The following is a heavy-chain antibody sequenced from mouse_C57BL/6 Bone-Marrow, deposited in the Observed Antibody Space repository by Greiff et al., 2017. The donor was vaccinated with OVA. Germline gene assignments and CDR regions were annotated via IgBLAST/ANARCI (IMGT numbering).Heavy chain of an antibody. CDR1: GFTFSSYG. D-gene: IGHD1-1*01. CDR2: ISSGGSYT. CDR3: ARRGGYYGSSYDAY. Sequence: EVQLMESGGDLVKPGGSLKLSCAASGFTFSSYGMSWVRQTPDQRLEWVATISSGGSYTYYPDSVKGRFTLSRDNAYNTLYLQVSSLKSEDTAMYYGARRGGYYGSSYDAYWGQGTLVTVSA. V-gene: IGHV5-6*01. J-gene: IGHJ3*01.